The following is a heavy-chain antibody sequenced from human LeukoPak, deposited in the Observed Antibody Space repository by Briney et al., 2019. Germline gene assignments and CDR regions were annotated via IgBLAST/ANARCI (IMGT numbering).Heavy chain of an antibody. Sequence: SETLSLTCAVYGGSFSGYYWSWIRQPPGKGLEWIGEINHSGSTNYNPSLKSQVTISVDTSKNQFSLKLSSVIAADTAVYYCARGYRLAWLCLFDPWGQGTLVTVSS. CDR3: ARGYRLAWLCLFDP. CDR2: INHSGST. V-gene: IGHV4-34*01. J-gene: IGHJ5*02. CDR1: GGSFSGYY. D-gene: IGHD5-12*01.